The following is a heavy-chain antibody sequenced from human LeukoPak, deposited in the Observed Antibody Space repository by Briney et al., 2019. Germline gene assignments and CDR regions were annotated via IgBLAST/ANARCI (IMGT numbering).Heavy chain of an antibody. Sequence: PGGSLRLSCAASGFTFSSYEMNWVRQAPGKGLEWVSYISSSGSTIYYADSVKGRFTISRDNAKNSLYLQMNSLRAEGTAVYYCAREGNLARSLDYWGQGTLVTVSS. CDR3: AREGNLARSLDY. CDR2: ISSSGSTI. D-gene: IGHD3-3*02. V-gene: IGHV3-48*03. J-gene: IGHJ4*02. CDR1: GFTFSSYE.